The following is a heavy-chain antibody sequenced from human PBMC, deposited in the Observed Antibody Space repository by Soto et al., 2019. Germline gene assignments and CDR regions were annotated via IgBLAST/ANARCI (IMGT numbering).Heavy chain of an antibody. Sequence: SETLSLTCAVYGGSFSGYYWSWIRQPPGKGLEWIGEINHSGSTNYNPSLKSRVTISVDTSKNQFSLKLCSVTAADTAVYYCALATITLLNGAFPYWGQGTLVTVSS. CDR3: ALATITLLNGAFPY. V-gene: IGHV4-34*01. CDR1: GGSFSGYY. CDR2: INHSGST. D-gene: IGHD5-12*01. J-gene: IGHJ4*02.